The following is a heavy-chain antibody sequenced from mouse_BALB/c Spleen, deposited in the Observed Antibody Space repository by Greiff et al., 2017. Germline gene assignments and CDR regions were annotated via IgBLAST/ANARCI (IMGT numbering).Heavy chain of an antibody. CDR2: IWAGGST. CDR3: ARVRDGYYLYYAMDY. J-gene: IGHJ4*01. V-gene: IGHV2-9*02. D-gene: IGHD2-3*01. CDR1: GFSLTSYG. Sequence: VQGVESGPGLVAPSQSLSITCTVSGFSLTSYGVHWVRQPPGKGLEWLGVIWAGGSTNYNSALMSRLSISKDNSKSQVFLKMNSLQTDDTAMYYCARVRDGYYLYYAMDYWGQGTSVTVSS.